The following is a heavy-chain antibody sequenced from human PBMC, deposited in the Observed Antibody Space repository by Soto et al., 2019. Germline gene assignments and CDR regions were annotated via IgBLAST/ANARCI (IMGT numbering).Heavy chain of an antibody. D-gene: IGHD5-12*01. J-gene: IGHJ4*02. CDR2: IYYSGST. V-gene: IGHV4-31*03. CDR3: ARSSQATIGTGALIY. CDR1: GGSISSGGYY. Sequence: SETLSLTCTVSGGSISSGGYYWSWIRQHPGKGLEWIGYIYYSGSTYYNPSLKSRVTISVDTSKNQFSLKLSSVTAADKAVYYCARSSQATIGTGALIYWGQGTLVTVSS.